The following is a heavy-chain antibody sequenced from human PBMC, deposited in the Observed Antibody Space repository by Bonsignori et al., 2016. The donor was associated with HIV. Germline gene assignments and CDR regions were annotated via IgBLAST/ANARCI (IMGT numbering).Heavy chain of an antibody. J-gene: IGHJ4*02. CDR3: ARSVAVRGAISNY. D-gene: IGHD3-10*01. V-gene: IGHV3-48*02. CDR2: ISSSSSTI. Sequence: VRQAPGKGLEWVSYISSSSSTIYYADSVKGRFTISRDNAKNSLYLQMNSLRDEDTAVYYCARSVAVRGAISNYWGQGTLVTVSS.